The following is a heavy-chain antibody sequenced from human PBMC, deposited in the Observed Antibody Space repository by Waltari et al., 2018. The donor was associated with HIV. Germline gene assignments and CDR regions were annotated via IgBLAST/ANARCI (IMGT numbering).Heavy chain of an antibody. D-gene: IGHD1-7*01. CDR3: ARGRTTSDY. CDR2: IKQDGSEK. CDR1: GFTFSGEG. J-gene: IGHJ4*02. V-gene: IGHV3-7*01. Sequence: EVQLVESGGGLVQPGGSLRLSCAASGFTFSGEGMSWVRQAPGKGLEWVANIKQDGSEKNYVDSVKGRFTISRDNAKNSLYLQMNSLRVEDTAVYYCARGRTTSDYWGQGTLVTVSS.